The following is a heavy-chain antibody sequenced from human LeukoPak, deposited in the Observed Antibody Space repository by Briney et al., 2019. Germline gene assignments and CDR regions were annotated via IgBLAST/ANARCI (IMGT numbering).Heavy chain of an antibody. J-gene: IGHJ5*02. D-gene: IGHD3-3*01. CDR2: ISSSGSTI. CDR1: GFTFSDYY. V-gene: IGHV3-11*01. CDR3: ARSTQYDFWSGSLGWFDP. Sequence: GGSLRLSCAASGFTFSDYYMSWIRQAPGKRLEWVSYISSSGSTIYYADSVKGRFTISRDNAKNSLYLQMNSLRAEDTAVYYCARSTQYDFWSGSLGWFDPWGQGTLVTVSS.